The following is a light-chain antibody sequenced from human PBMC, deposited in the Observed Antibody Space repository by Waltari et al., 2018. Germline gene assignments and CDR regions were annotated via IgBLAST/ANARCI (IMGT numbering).Light chain of an antibody. J-gene: IGKJ1*01. CDR3: QHYVRLPAT. Sequence: EIVLTQSPGTLSLSPGERATLSCRASQSVGRTLAWYQQKPGQAPRLLMYGASSRATGTPARFSGRGYGKDFSLTIRRLETEDFAVYYCQHYVRLPATFGQGTKVEIK. CDR2: GAS. V-gene: IGKV3-20*01. CDR1: QSVGRT.